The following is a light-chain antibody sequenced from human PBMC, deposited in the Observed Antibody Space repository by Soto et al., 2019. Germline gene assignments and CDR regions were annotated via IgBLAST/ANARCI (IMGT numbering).Light chain of an antibody. CDR2: DVI. Sequence: QSALTQPASVSGSPGQSITISCTGTSSDVGGYDYVSWYQQQPGKAPKLIIYDVINRPSGVSNRFSGSKSGNTASLTISGLQPEDEADYYCSSYTTSSTQVFGTGTKLTVL. CDR3: SSYTTSSTQV. V-gene: IGLV2-14*03. J-gene: IGLJ1*01. CDR1: SSDVGGYDY.